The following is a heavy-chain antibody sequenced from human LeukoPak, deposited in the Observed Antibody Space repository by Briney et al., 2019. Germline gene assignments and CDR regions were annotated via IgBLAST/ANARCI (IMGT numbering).Heavy chain of an antibody. D-gene: IGHD3-22*01. Sequence: PGGSLRLSCAASGFTFSSYAMSWVRQAPGKGLEWVSAISGSGGSTYYADSVKGRFTISRDNSKNTPYLQMNSLRAEDTAVYYCASDYYDSSGYPREFDYWGQGTLVTVSS. J-gene: IGHJ4*02. CDR2: ISGSGGST. V-gene: IGHV3-23*01. CDR1: GFTFSSYA. CDR3: ASDYYDSSGYPREFDY.